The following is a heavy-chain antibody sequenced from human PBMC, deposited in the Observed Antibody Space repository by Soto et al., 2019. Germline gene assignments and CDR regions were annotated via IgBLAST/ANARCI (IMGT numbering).Heavy chain of an antibody. V-gene: IGHV4-31*03. CDR2: IYYSGST. CDR3: ARVGGINWFDP. Sequence: PSETLSLTCTVSGGSISSGGYYWSWIRQHPGKGLEWIGYIYYSGSTYYNPSLRSRVTISVDTSKNQFSLKLSSVTAADTAVYYCARVGGINWFDPWGQGTLVTVSS. D-gene: IGHD1-20*01. CDR1: GGSISSGGYY. J-gene: IGHJ5*02.